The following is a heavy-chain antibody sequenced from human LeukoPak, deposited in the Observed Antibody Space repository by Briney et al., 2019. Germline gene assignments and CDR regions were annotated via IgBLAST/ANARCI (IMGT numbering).Heavy chain of an antibody. Sequence: GGSLRLSCAASGFTFSSYAMSWVRQAPGKGLEWVSAISGSGGSTYYADSVKGRFTISRDNSKNTLYLQMNSLRAEDTAVYYCAKDHLDYGDYEGNYFDYWGQGTLVTVSS. CDR2: ISGSGGST. J-gene: IGHJ4*02. V-gene: IGHV3-23*01. D-gene: IGHD4-17*01. CDR3: AKDHLDYGDYEGNYFDY. CDR1: GFTFSSYA.